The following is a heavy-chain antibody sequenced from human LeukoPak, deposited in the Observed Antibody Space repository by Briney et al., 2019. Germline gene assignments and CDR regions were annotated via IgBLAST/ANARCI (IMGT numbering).Heavy chain of an antibody. CDR3: ARDKDYGHNWFDP. Sequence: GGSLRLSCAASGFTFSSYGMHWVRQAPGKGLEWVAVIWYDGSNKYYADSVKGRFTISRDNSKNTLYLQMNSLRAEDTAVYYCARDKDYGHNWFDPWAREPWSPSPQ. CDR2: IWYDGSNK. D-gene: IGHD4-17*01. V-gene: IGHV3-33*01. J-gene: IGHJ5*02. CDR1: GFTFSSYG.